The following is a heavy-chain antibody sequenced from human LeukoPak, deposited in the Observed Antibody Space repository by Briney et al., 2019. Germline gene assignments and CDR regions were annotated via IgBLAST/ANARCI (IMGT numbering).Heavy chain of an antibody. V-gene: IGHV3-11*01. CDR1: GFTFSDYY. D-gene: IGHD3-10*01. CDR3: ARTYYYGSGSNTFDP. J-gene: IGHJ5*02. CDR2: ISSSGSTI. Sequence: GGSLRLSCAASGFTFSDYYMSWIRQAPGKGLEWVSYISSSGSTIRYADSVKGRFTISRDNAKNSLYLQMNSLRAEDTAVYYCARTYYYGSGSNTFDPWGQGTLVTVSS.